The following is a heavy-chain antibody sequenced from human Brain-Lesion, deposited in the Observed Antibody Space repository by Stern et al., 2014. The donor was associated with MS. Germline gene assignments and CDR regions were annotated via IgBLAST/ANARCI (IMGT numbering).Heavy chain of an antibody. D-gene: IGHD3-10*01. CDR2: TIPIFGTA. V-gene: IGHV1-69*01. J-gene: IGHJ4*02. CDR1: GGSFINNV. Sequence: QLVQSGAEVKKPGSSVKVSCQASGGSFINNVISWVRQAPGQGLEWMGGTIPIFGTALYAQKFRGRVTITADESTRTAYMELSSLRSDDTAVYFCARAASTTSSYNFWGPGTLVTVSS. CDR3: ARAASTTSSYNF.